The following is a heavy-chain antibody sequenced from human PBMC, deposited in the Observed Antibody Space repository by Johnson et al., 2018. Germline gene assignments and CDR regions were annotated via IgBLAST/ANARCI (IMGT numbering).Heavy chain of an antibody. Sequence: QVQLQQWGAALLKPSETLSLTCAVYGGSFSGYYWSWIRQPPGKGLEWIGEINHSGSTNYNPSLKSRVTISVDTSKNQFSLKLSSVTAADTALYYCAKVLVGKIPTAMTPPDYWGQGTLVTVSS. CDR2: INHSGST. J-gene: IGHJ4*02. V-gene: IGHV4-34*01. CDR1: GGSFSGYY. CDR3: AKVLVGKIPTAMTPPDY. D-gene: IGHD2-2*01.